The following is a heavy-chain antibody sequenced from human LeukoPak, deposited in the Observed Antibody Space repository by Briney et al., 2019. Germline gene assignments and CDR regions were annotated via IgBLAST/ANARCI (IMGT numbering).Heavy chain of an antibody. J-gene: IGHJ5*02. Sequence: GGSLRLSCAASGFTFSSYAMHWVRQAPGKGLEWVAVISYDGSNKYYADSVKGRFTISRDNSKNTLYLQMNSLRAEDTAVYYCAKDPDYDFWSVSWFDPWGQGTLVTVSS. CDR3: AKDPDYDFWSVSWFDP. CDR1: GFTFSSYA. D-gene: IGHD3-3*01. CDR2: ISYDGSNK. V-gene: IGHV3-30-3*01.